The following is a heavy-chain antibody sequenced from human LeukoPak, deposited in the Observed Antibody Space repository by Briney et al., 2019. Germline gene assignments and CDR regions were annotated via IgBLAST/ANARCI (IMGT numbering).Heavy chain of an antibody. Sequence: ASVKVSCKVSGYTLTELSMHWVRQAPGKGLEWMGVFDPEDGETIYAQQFQGRVTMTEDTSTDTAYMELSSLRSEDTAVYYCATNRVLNYDYVWGLNGFDPWGQGTLVTVSS. CDR3: ATNRVLNYDYVWGLNGFDP. CDR2: FDPEDGET. V-gene: IGHV1-24*01. CDR1: GYTLTELS. D-gene: IGHD3-16*01. J-gene: IGHJ5*02.